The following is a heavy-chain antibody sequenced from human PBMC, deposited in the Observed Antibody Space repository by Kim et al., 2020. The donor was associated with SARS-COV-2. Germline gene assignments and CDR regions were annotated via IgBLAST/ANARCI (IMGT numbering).Heavy chain of an antibody. Sequence: YYNPSLKSRVTISVDTSKNQFSLKLSSVTAADTAVYYCAREAVRTSRVDYWGQGTLVTVSS. CDR3: AREAVRTSRVDY. J-gene: IGHJ4*02. D-gene: IGHD6-25*01. V-gene: IGHV4-31*02.